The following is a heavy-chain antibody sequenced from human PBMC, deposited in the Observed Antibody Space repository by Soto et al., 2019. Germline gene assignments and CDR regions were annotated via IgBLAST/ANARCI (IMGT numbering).Heavy chain of an antibody. CDR3: ARDFSNSWYFFDY. J-gene: IGHJ4*02. D-gene: IGHD2-2*01. Sequence: GGSLRLSCAASGFAFSSYNMNWVRQARGKGLEWVSSISSANSYIYYADSVRGRFTISRDNAKNSLYLQMNSLRAEDTAVYYCARDFSNSWYFFDYWGQGTLVTVSS. V-gene: IGHV3-21*01. CDR1: GFAFSSYN. CDR2: ISSANSYI.